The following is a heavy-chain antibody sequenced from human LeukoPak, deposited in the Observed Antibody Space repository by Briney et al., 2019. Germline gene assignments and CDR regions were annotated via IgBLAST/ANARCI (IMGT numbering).Heavy chain of an antibody. Sequence: ASVKVSCKASGYTFTGYYMHWVRQAPGQGLEWMGWINPNSGGTSYAQKFQGRVTMTRDTSISTAYMELSRLRSDDTAVYYCARGPVTTAGYFDYWGQGTLVTVSS. J-gene: IGHJ4*02. CDR2: INPNSGGT. V-gene: IGHV1-2*02. D-gene: IGHD4-17*01. CDR3: ARGPVTTAGYFDY. CDR1: GYTFTGYY.